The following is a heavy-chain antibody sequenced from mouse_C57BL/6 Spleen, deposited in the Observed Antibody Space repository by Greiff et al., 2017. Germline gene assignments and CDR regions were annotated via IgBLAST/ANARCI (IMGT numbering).Heavy chain of an antibody. CDR1: GFTFSSYA. V-gene: IGHV5-9-1*02. D-gene: IGHD2-10*01. CDR3: TRAGTYLYDY. CDR2: ISSGGDYI. J-gene: IGHJ2*01. Sequence: EVQRVESGEGLVKPGGSLKLSCAASGFTFSSYAMSWVRQTPEKRLEWVAYISSGGDYIYYADPVKGRFTISRDNARNTLYLQMSSLKSEDTAMYYCTRAGTYLYDYWGQGTTLTVSS.